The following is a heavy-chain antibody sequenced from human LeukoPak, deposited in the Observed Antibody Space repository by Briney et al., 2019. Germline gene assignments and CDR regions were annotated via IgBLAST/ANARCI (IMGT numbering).Heavy chain of an antibody. D-gene: IGHD6-13*01. CDR2: LDPEDGEI. J-gene: IGHJ4*02. CDR1: GHTLTELS. V-gene: IGHV1-24*01. CDR3: ATVKGSGYSSSWYVGFDN. Sequence: ASVKVSCKVSGHTLTELSMHWVRQAPGKGLEWVGGLDPEDGEIIYAQRFQDRVTMTEDTSTETAYMELSSLRSEDTAVYYCATVKGSGYSSSWYVGFDNWGQGTQVTVSS.